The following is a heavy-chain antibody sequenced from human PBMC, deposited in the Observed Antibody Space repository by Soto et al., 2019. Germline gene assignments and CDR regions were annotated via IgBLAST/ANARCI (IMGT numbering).Heavy chain of an antibody. CDR2: IYYSGNT. CDR3: TKVSSGWFDP. CDR1: GGSISSSISCYY. Sequence: SETLPLTCTVSGGSISSSISCYYWSWIRQPPGKGLEWIGYIYYSGNTNYNPSLKSRVTISVDTSGNQFSLRLNSVTAADTAVYYCTKVSSGWFDPWGQGTLVTVSS. D-gene: IGHD2-8*01. J-gene: IGHJ5*02. V-gene: IGHV4-61*05.